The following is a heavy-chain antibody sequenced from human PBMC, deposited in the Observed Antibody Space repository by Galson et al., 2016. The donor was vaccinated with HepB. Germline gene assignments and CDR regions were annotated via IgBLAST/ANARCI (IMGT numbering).Heavy chain of an antibody. CDR3: ARGNDYIGGSYRTYFDY. J-gene: IGHJ4*02. CDR2: IYPGDSDI. Sequence: QSGAEVKKPGDSLKISCRGSGYTFTKNWIGWVRQMPGKGLEWMGIIYPGDSDIRYNPSFQGQVTISADKSISTAYLQWSSLKASDTAMYYCARGNDYIGGSYRTYFDYWGRGTLLTVSS. V-gene: IGHV5-51*03. CDR1: GYTFTKNW. D-gene: IGHD3-16*02.